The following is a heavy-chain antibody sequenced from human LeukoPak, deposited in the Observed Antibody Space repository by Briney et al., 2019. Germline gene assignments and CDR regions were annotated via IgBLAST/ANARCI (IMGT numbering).Heavy chain of an antibody. CDR3: ARGRLRYLDWLPISDWYFDL. J-gene: IGHJ2*01. V-gene: IGHV4-4*07. CDR1: GGSISSYY. D-gene: IGHD3-9*01. Sequence: SETLSLTCTVSGGSISSYYWSWIRQPAGKGLEWIARIYTSGSTNYNPSLKSRVTMSVDTSKNQFSLKLSSVTAADTAVYYCARGRLRYLDWLPISDWYFDLWGRGTLVTVSS. CDR2: IYTSGST.